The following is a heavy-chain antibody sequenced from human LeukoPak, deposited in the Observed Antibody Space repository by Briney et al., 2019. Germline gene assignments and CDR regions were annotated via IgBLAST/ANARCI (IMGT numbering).Heavy chain of an antibody. CDR1: GFTFSSYA. CDR2: ISGSGGST. D-gene: IGHD3-10*01. V-gene: IGHV3-23*01. CDR3: AKDKMVRGVPFYGMDV. J-gene: IGHJ6*02. Sequence: PGGSLRLSCAASGFTFSSYAMSRVRQAPGKGLEWVSAISGSGGSTYYADSVKGRFTISRDNSKNTLYLQMNSLRAEDTAVYYCAKDKMVRGVPFYGMDVWGQGTTVTVSS.